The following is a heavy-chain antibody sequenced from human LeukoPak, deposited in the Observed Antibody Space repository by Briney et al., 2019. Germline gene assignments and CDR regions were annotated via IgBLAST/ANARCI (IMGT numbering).Heavy chain of an antibody. CDR1: GGTFSSYA. J-gene: IGHJ6*03. Sequence: SVKVSCKASGGTFSSYAISWVRQAPGQGLEWMGGIIPIFGTANYAQKFQGRVTITTDESTSTAYMELSSLRSADTAVYYCARAGYYYDSSGYPYYYYYYMDVWGKGTTVTVSS. V-gene: IGHV1-69*05. CDR3: ARAGYYYDSSGYPYYYYYYMDV. CDR2: IIPIFGTA. D-gene: IGHD3-22*01.